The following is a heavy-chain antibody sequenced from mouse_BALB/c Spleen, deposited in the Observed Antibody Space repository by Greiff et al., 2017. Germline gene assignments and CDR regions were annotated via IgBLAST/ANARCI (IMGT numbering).Heavy chain of an antibody. V-gene: IGHV5-17*02. Sequence: EVKLMESGGGLVQPGGSRKLSCAASGFTFSSFGMHWVRQAPEKGLEWVAYISSGSSTIYYADTVKGRFTISRDNPKNTLFLQMTSLRSEDTAMYYCARGPHYYGSSYYFDYWGQGTTLTVSS. CDR3: ARGPHYYGSSYYFDY. CDR2: ISSGSSTI. J-gene: IGHJ2*01. D-gene: IGHD1-1*01. CDR1: GFTFSSFG.